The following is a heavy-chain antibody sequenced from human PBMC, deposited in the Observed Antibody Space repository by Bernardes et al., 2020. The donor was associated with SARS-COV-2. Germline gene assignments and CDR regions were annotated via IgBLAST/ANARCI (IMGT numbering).Heavy chain of an antibody. D-gene: IGHD2-21*02. CDR1: GFTFSSYW. CDR3: ASLGGAVTATNWFDP. J-gene: IGHJ5*02. CDR2: INSDGSST. V-gene: IGHV3-74*01. Sequence: GGSLRLSCAASGFTFSSYWMHWVRQAPGKGLVWVSRINSDGSSTSYADSVKGRFTISRDNAKNTLYLQMNSLRAEDTAVYYCASLGGAVTATNWFDPWGQGTLVTVSS.